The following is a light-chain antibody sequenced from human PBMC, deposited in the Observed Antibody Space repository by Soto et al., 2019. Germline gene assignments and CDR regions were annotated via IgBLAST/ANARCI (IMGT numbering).Light chain of an antibody. Sequence: QSALTQPASVSGSPGQSITLSCTGTSSDVGGYSFVSWYQQHPGEAPKLMIYEVSNRPSGVPDRFSGSKSDNTASLTVSGLQAEDEADYYCSSYAGNNNFVVFGGGTKLTVL. J-gene: IGLJ2*01. CDR3: SSYAGNNNFVV. V-gene: IGLV2-8*01. CDR2: EVS. CDR1: SSDVGGYSF.